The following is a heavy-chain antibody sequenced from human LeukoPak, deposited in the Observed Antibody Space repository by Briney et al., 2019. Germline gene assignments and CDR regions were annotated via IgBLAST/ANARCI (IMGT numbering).Heavy chain of an antibody. CDR3: ARDFSPARYYADAFDI. CDR2: INPSGGST. V-gene: IGHV1-46*01. Sequence: GASVKVSCKASGYTFTSYYMHWVRQAPGQGLGWMGIINPSGGSTSYAQKFQGRVTMTTDTSTSTAYMDLRSLRSDDTAVYYCARDFSPARYYADAFDIWGQGTMVTVSS. D-gene: IGHD2-2*01. CDR1: GYTFTSYY. J-gene: IGHJ3*02.